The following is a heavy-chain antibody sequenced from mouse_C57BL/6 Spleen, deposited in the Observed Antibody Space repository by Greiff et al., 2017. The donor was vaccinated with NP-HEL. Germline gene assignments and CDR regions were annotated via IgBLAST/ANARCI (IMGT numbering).Heavy chain of an antibody. CDR3: TDPDYGYDHYAMDY. CDR2: IRLKSDNYAT. CDR1: GFTFSNYW. Sequence: EVKLQESGGGLVQPGGSMKLSCVASGFTFSNYWMNWVRQSPEKGLEWVAQIRLKSDNYATHYAESVKGRFTISRDDSKSSVYLQMNNLRAEDTGIYYCTDPDYGYDHYAMDYWGQGTSVTVSS. J-gene: IGHJ4*01. V-gene: IGHV6-3*01. D-gene: IGHD2-2*01.